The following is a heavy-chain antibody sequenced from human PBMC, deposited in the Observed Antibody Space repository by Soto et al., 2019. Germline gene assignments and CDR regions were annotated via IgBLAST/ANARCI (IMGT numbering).Heavy chain of an antibody. CDR3: ARDDYTYGVY. CDR2: IGPYGNSI. V-gene: IGHV3-11*01. D-gene: IGHD3-3*01. Sequence: GGSLRLAGAASGFIFRDYFMSWIRQAPGKGLEWVSYIGPYGNSIYYADSVKGRFTISRDDAKKSLYLHMNSLRVEDTALYYCARDDYTYGVYWGQGSLVTVSS. CDR1: GFIFRDYF. J-gene: IGHJ4*02.